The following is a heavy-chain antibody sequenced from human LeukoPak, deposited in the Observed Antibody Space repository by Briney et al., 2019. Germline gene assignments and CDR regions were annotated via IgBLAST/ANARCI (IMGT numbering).Heavy chain of an antibody. J-gene: IGHJ4*02. CDR2: ISGSNDNT. CDR3: AREVRYFDWTTFDY. Sequence: ASVKVSCKASGYTFASYGISWVRQAPGQGLEWMGWISGSNDNTMYAQKLQGRVTMTTDTSTSTAYMELRSLRSDDTAVYYCAREVRYFDWTTFDYWGQGTLVTVSS. CDR1: GYTFASYG. D-gene: IGHD3-9*01. V-gene: IGHV1-18*01.